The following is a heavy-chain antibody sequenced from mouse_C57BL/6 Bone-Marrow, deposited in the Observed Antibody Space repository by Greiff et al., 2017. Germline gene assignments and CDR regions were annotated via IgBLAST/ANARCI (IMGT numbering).Heavy chain of an antibody. CDR1: GFNIKNTY. J-gene: IGHJ2*01. CDR3: ARYYYGSSQYYFDY. Sequence: EVKLQESVAELVRPGASVKLSCTASGFNIKNTYMHWVKQRPEQGLEWIGRIDPANGNTKYAPKFQGKATITADTSSNTAYLQRSSLTSEDTAIYYCARYYYGSSQYYFDYWGQGTTLTVSS. CDR2: IDPANGNT. V-gene: IGHV14-3*01. D-gene: IGHD1-1*01.